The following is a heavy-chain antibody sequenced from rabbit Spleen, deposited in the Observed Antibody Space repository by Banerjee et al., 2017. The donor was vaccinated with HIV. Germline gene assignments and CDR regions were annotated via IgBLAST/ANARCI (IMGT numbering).Heavy chain of an antibody. D-gene: IGHD4-2*01. J-gene: IGHJ4*01. Sequence: QEQLEESGGGLVKPEGSLTLTCTASGFSFSSYYYMCWVRQAPGKGLEWIACIYVDNSGSTWYASWVNGRFTISKTSSTTVTLQMTSLTAADTATYFCARWDSAYVGLSGNIVGRDLWGPGTLVTVS. CDR2: IYVDNSGST. V-gene: IGHV1S45*01. CDR1: GFSFSSYYY. CDR3: ARWDSAYVGLSGNIVGRDL.